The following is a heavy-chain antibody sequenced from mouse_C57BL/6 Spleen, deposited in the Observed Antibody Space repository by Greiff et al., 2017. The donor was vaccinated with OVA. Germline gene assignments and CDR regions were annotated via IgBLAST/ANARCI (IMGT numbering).Heavy chain of an antibody. Sequence: VQLHQSGAELVRPGASVKLSCKASGYTFTDYYINWEKQRPGQGLEWIARIYPGSGNTYYNEKFKGKATLTAEKSSSTAYMQLSSLTSEDSAVYFCARYYDGYYVDYWGQGTTLTVSS. CDR2: IYPGSGNT. V-gene: IGHV1-76*01. D-gene: IGHD2-3*01. J-gene: IGHJ2*01. CDR1: GYTFTDYY. CDR3: ARYYDGYYVDY.